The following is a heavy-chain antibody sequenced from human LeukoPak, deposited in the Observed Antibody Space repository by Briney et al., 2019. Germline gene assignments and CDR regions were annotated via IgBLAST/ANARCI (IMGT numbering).Heavy chain of an antibody. J-gene: IGHJ5*02. CDR2: INHSGST. Sequence: SETLSLTCAVYGGSFSGYYWSWIRQPPGDGLEWIGEINHSGSTNYNPSLKSRVTISVDTSKNQFSLKLSSVTAADTAVYYCARLLAGSGSYYKPNNWFDPWGQGTLVTVSS. CDR1: GGSFSGYY. V-gene: IGHV4-34*01. D-gene: IGHD3-10*01. CDR3: ARLLAGSGSYYKPNNWFDP.